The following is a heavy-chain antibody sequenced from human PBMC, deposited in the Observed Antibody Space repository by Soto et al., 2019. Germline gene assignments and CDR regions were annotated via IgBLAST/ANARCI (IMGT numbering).Heavy chain of an antibody. CDR3: ARLGPYYDFWSGDNWFDP. CDR2: INAGNGNT. D-gene: IGHD3-3*01. V-gene: IGHV1-3*01. CDR1: GYTFTSYA. Sequence: ASVKVSSKASGYTFTSYAMHWVRQAPGQRLEWMGWINAGNGNTKYSQKFQGRVTITRDTSASTAYMELSSLRSEDTAVYYCARLGPYYDFWSGDNWFDPWGQGTLVTVSS. J-gene: IGHJ5*02.